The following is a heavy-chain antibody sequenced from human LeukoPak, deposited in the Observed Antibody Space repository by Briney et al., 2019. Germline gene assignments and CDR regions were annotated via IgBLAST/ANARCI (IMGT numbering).Heavy chain of an antibody. Sequence: GGSLRLSCAASGFTVSSNYMSWVRQAPGKGLEWVSAISGSGGSTYYADSVKGRFTISRDNSKNTLYLQMNSLRAEDTAVYYCAKESPVHKGVDYWGQGTLVTVSS. V-gene: IGHV3-23*01. CDR1: GFTVSSNY. CDR2: ISGSGGST. J-gene: IGHJ4*02. CDR3: AKESPVHKGVDY.